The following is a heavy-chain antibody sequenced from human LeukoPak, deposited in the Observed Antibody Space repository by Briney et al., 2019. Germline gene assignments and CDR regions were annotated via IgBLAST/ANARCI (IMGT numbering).Heavy chain of an antibody. CDR1: GGSFSGYY. CDR2: INHSGST. D-gene: IGHD3-10*01. V-gene: IGHV4-34*01. J-gene: IGHJ6*03. Sequence: SETLSLTCAVYGGSFSGYYWSWIRQPPGKGLEWIGEINHSGSTNYSPSLKSRVTISVNTSKNQFSLKLSSVTAADTAVYYCARHYYGPGSYFYYYYMDVWGKGTTVTISS. CDR3: ARHYYGPGSYFYYYYMDV.